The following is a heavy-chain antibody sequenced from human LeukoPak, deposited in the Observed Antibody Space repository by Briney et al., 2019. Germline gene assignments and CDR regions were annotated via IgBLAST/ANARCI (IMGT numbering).Heavy chain of an antibody. CDR3: ARDRGSITMVRGVNYY. CDR2: IYSGGST. D-gene: IGHD3-10*01. V-gene: IGHV3-66*01. J-gene: IGHJ4*02. CDR1: GFTVSSNY. Sequence: PGGSLRLSCAASGFTVSSNYMSWVRQAPGKGLEWVSVIYSGGSTYYAVSVKGRFTISRDNAKNSLFLQMYSLRAEDTAVYFCARDRGSITMVRGVNYYWGQGTLVTVSS.